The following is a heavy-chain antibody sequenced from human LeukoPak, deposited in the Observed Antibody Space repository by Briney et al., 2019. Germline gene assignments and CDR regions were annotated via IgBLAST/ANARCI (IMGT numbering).Heavy chain of an antibody. CDR2: MNPNSGNA. Sequence: GASVKVSCKASGYTFTNYDINWVRQVTGQGLEWMGWMNPNSGNAGYAEKSQGRVTMTRNTAINTAYMELNSLRSDDTAVYYCASRGPRYIYDYWGQGTLVTVSS. D-gene: IGHD3-9*01. V-gene: IGHV1-8*01. CDR3: ASRGPRYIYDY. CDR1: GYTFTNYD. J-gene: IGHJ4*02.